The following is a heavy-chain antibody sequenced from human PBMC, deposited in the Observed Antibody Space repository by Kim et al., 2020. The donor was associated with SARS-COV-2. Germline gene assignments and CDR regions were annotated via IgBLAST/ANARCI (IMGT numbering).Heavy chain of an antibody. CDR2: IKSKTDGGTT. V-gene: IGHV3-15*01. J-gene: IGHJ4*02. D-gene: IGHD3-22*01. Sequence: GGSLRLSCAASGFTFSNAWMSWVRQAPGKGLEWVGRIKSKTDGGTTDYAAPVKGRFTISRDDSKNTLYLQMNSLKTEDTAVYYCTTSAFSYYYDSSGFTTDDCRGQGTLITVSS. CDR3: TTSAFSYYYDSSGFTTDDC. CDR1: GFTFSNAW.